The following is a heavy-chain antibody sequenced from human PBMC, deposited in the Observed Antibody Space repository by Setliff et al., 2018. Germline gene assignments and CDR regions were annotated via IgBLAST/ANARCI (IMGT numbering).Heavy chain of an antibody. CDR3: ARVAIMGPPS. Sequence: ASVKVSCKASGYAVTGYHIHWVRQAPGQGPEWMGWINPNTGGTNYAQKFQGRVTMTRDTSITTAYMELSSLRSDDTAVYYCARVAIMGPPSWGQETLVTGS. V-gene: IGHV1-2*02. J-gene: IGHJ5*02. CDR1: GYAVTGYH. D-gene: IGHD3-16*01. CDR2: INPNTGGT.